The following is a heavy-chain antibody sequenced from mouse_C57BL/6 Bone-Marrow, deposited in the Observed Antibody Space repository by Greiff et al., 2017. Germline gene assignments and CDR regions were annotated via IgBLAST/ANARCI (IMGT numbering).Heavy chain of an antibody. V-gene: IGHV1-81*01. J-gene: IGHJ4*01. Sequence: QVHVKQSGAELARPGASVKLSCKASGYTFTSYGISWVKQRTGQGLEWIGEIYPRSGNTYYNEKFKGKATLTADKSSSTAYMELRSLPSEDSAVYFCARSGYYYPYYYAMDYWGQGTSVTVSS. D-gene: IGHD1-1*01. CDR1: GYTFTSYG. CDR3: ARSGYYYPYYYAMDY. CDR2: IYPRSGNT.